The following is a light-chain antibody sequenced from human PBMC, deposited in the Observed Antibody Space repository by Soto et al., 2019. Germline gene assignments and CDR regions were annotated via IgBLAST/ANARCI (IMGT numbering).Light chain of an antibody. CDR1: KLGDKY. Sequence: SYELPQPPSVSVSPGQTASITCSGDKLGDKYACWYQQKPGQSPVLVIYQDSKRPSGIPERFSGSNSGNTATLTISGTQAMDEADYYCQAWDSSTYNYVFGTGTKLTVL. CDR2: QDS. CDR3: QAWDSSTYNYV. V-gene: IGLV3-1*01. J-gene: IGLJ1*01.